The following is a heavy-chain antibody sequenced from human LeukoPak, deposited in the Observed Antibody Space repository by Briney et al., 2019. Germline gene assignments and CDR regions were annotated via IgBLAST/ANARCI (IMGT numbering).Heavy chain of an antibody. Sequence: SETLSLTCTVSGGSISSGDYYWSWIRQPPGKGLEWIGYIYYSGSTYYNPSLKSRVTISVDTSKNQFSLKLSSVTAADTAVYYCARGGVIIPGYFDYWGQGTLVTVSS. V-gene: IGHV4-30-4*01. J-gene: IGHJ4*02. CDR1: GGSISSGDYY. D-gene: IGHD3-10*01. CDR3: ARGGVIIPGYFDY. CDR2: IYYSGST.